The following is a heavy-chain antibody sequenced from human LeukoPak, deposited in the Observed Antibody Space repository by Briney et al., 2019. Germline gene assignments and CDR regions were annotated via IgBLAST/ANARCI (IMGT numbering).Heavy chain of an antibody. CDR2: ISGSGGST. CDR1: GFTFSSYA. Sequence: PGGSLRLSCAASGFTFSSYAMSWVRQAPGKGLEWVSGISGSGGSTYYADSVKGRFTISRDNSKNTLYLQMNSLSAENTAVYYCAKAPSSSWFYYDYWGQGTLVTVSS. J-gene: IGHJ4*02. V-gene: IGHV3-23*01. CDR3: AKAPSSSWFYYDY. D-gene: IGHD6-13*01.